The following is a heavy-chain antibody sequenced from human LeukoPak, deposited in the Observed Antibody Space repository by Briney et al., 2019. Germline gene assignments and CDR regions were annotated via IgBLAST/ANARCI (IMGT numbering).Heavy chain of an antibody. D-gene: IGHD6-19*01. CDR1: GFTLSNYA. V-gene: IGHV3-30*04. CDR3: AREAVAGYYYYYYMDE. Sequence: GGSLRLSCAASGFTLSNYAMHWVRQAPGKGLERVAVISYDGSDKYYGDSVKGRFSISRDNPKNTLYLQMSSLRAEDTAVYYCAREAVAGYYYYYYMDEWGKGTTVTISS. J-gene: IGHJ6*03. CDR2: ISYDGSDK.